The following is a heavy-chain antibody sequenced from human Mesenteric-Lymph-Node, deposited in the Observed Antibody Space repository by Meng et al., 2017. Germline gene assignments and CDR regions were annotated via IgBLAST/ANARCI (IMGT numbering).Heavy chain of an antibody. D-gene: IGHD3-22*01. CDR1: GDSISSGGYY. CDR2: IYYSGTT. J-gene: IGHJ2*01. V-gene: IGHV4-31*01. Sequence: SETLSLTCTVSGDSISSGGYYWSWIRQHPGKGLEWIGNIYYSGTTYYNPSLKSLVTISVDTSKNQFSLKLSSVTAADTAVYYCARDSYYYDSSGYYSLWYFDLWGRGTLVTVSS. CDR3: ARDSYYYDSSGYYSLWYFDL.